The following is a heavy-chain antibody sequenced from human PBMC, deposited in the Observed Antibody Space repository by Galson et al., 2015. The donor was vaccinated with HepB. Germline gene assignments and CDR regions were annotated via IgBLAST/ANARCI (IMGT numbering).Heavy chain of an antibody. CDR1: GYTFTSYY. J-gene: IGHJ2*01. D-gene: IGHD3-10*01. CDR2: INPSGGST. CDR3: ARDILTVRGVIIAHNWYIDL. Sequence: SAKFSCKASGYTFTSYYMHCLRQPPGQGLEWMGIINPSGGSTSYEQKFQGRVTMTRDTSTSTVYLELSSLSSEDTAVYYCARDILTVRGVIIAHNWYIDLWGRGTLVAVSS. V-gene: IGHV1-46*01.